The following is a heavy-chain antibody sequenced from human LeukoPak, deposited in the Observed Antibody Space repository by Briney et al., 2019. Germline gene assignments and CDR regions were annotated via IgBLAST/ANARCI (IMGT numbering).Heavy chain of an antibody. J-gene: IGHJ3*02. CDR1: GVTFSSYG. Sequence: GGSLRLSCAASGVTFSSYGMHWVRQAPGKGLEWVAVISYDGSNKYYADSVKGRFTISRDNSKNTLYLQMNSLRAEDTAVYYCARVYPYYAFDIWGQGTMVTVSS. V-gene: IGHV3-30*03. CDR2: ISYDGSNK. D-gene: IGHD2-2*02. CDR3: ARVYPYYAFDI.